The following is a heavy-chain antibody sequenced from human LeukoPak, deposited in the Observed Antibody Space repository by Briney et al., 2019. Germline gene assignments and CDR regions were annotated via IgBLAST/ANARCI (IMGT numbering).Heavy chain of an antibody. V-gene: IGHV1-18*01. J-gene: IGHJ4*02. CDR2: ISAYNGNT. D-gene: IGHD3-10*01. Sequence: ASVKVSCKASGHTFTNYGITWVRQAPGQGLEWMGWISAYNGNTNYAQKFQGRVTMTRNTSISTAYMELSSLRSEDTAVYYCARYSAWFGEFPYYWGQGTLVTVSS. CDR3: ARYSAWFGEFPYY. CDR1: GHTFTNYG.